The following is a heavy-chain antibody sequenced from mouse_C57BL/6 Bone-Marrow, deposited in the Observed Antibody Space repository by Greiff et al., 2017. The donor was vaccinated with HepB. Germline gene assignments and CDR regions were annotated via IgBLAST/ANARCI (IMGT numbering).Heavy chain of an antibody. Sequence: EVQLQQSGPELVKPGASVKISCKASGYTFTDYYMNWVKQSHGKSLEWIGDINPNNGGTSYNQKFKGKATLTVEKSSSTAYMELRSLTSEDSEVYYCARFGYDGGDFDYWGQGTTLTVSS. CDR1: GYTFTDYY. J-gene: IGHJ2*01. V-gene: IGHV1-26*01. CDR3: ARFGYDGGDFDY. D-gene: IGHD2-2*01. CDR2: INPNNGGT.